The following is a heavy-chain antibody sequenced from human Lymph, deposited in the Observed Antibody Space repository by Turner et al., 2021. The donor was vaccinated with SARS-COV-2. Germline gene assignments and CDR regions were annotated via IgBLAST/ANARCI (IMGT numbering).Heavy chain of an antibody. CDR2: IYYSGST. CDR3: ARARTAGTNYPGDFDY. J-gene: IGHJ4*02. Sequence: QVQLQESGPGLVKPSQTLSLTCTVSGGSISSGGYYWSWIRQHPGKGLEWIGYIYYSGSTYYNPSLKSRVNISGDTSKNQFSLKRSSVTAADTAVYYCARARTAGTNYPGDFDYWGQGTLVTVSS. V-gene: IGHV4-31*03. D-gene: IGHD1-1*01. CDR1: GGSISSGGYY.